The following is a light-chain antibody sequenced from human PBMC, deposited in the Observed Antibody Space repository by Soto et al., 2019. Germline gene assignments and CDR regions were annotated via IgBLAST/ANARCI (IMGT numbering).Light chain of an antibody. J-gene: IGLJ2*01. V-gene: IGLV1-40*01. Sequence: QSVLTQPPSVSGAPGQRVTISCTGSSSNIGAGYDVHWYQQLPGTAPKLLIHGNINRPSGVPDRFSGSKSGTSASLAITGLQAEDEADYYCQSYDSRLSGVIFGGGTKLTVL. CDR3: QSYDSRLSGVI. CDR2: GNI. CDR1: SSNIGAGYD.